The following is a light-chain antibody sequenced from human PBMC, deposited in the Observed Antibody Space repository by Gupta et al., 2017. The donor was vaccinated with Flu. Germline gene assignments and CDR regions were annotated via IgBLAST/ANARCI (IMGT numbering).Light chain of an antibody. V-gene: IGLV1-51*02. CDR2: EDN. Sequence: QSVLTQPPSVSAAPGQKVTISCSGSSSNIEKNFVSWYHQLPGTAPKLLIYEDNKRPAGIPDQFSGSRCGASATLGITVAQTGDEADYYCGTWDSSLNAAVFGGGTQLTVL. J-gene: IGLJ2*01. CDR3: GTWDSSLNAAV. CDR1: SSNIEKNF.